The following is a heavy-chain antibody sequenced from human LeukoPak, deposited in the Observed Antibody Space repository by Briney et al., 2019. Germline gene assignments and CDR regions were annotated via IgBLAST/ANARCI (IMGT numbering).Heavy chain of an antibody. V-gene: IGHV3-7*01. CDR3: ARASGRDSSGYYSPHDY. CDR1: GFAFSNFW. D-gene: IGHD3-22*01. CDR2: IKQNGSEE. J-gene: IGHJ4*02. Sequence: PGGSLRLSCTASGFAFSNFWMSWVRQAPGKGLEWVANIKQNGSEETYIDSVKGRFTISRDNAKNSLYLQMNSLRAEDTAVYYCARASGRDSSGYYSPHDYWGQGTLVTVSS.